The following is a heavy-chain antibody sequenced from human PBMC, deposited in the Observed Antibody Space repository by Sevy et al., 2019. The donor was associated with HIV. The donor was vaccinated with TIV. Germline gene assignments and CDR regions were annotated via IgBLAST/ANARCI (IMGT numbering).Heavy chain of an antibody. Sequence: GGSLRLSCAASGFTFSSYSMNWVRQAPGKGLEWVSSISSSSSYIYYADSVKGRFTISRDNAKNSLYLQMNSLGAEDTAVYYCARDRRREYDWFDPWGQGTLVTVSS. J-gene: IGHJ5*02. D-gene: IGHD3-10*01. CDR2: ISSSSSYI. CDR1: GFTFSSYS. CDR3: ARDRRREYDWFDP. V-gene: IGHV3-21*01.